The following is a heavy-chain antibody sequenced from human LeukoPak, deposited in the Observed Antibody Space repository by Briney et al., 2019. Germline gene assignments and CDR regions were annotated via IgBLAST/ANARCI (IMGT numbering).Heavy chain of an antibody. CDR1: GFTFSNYG. D-gene: IGHD5-18*01. CDR3: ARAMRIQIYYFDY. V-gene: IGHV3-30*19. CDR2: ISYDGSNR. J-gene: IGHJ4*02. Sequence: GGSLRLSCAASGFTFSNYGMHWVRQAPGKGLEWVAVISYDGSNRYYADSVKGRFTISRDNSKNTLYLQMNSLRAEDTAVYYCARAMRIQIYYFDYWGQGTLVTVSS.